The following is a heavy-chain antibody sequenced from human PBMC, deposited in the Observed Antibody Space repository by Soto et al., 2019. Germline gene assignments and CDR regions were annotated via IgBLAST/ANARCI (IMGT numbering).Heavy chain of an antibody. CDR1: GFTFSSYG. Sequence: PGGSLRLSCAASGFTFSSYGMHWVRQAPGKGLEWVAVISYDGSNKYYADSVKGRFTISRDNSKNTLYLQMNSLRAEDTAVYYCAKEATLRYYYDSSGYYPFDYWGQGTMVTVYS. V-gene: IGHV3-30*18. CDR3: AKEATLRYYYDSSGYYPFDY. J-gene: IGHJ4*02. CDR2: ISYDGSNK. D-gene: IGHD3-22*01.